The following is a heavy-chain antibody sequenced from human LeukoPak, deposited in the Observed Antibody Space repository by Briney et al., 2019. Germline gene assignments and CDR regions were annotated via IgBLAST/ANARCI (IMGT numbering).Heavy chain of an antibody. CDR1: GYTFTGYY. V-gene: IGHV1-2*04. Sequence: ASVKVSCKASGYTFTGYYMHWVRQAPGQGLEWMGWINPNSGGTNYAQKFQGWVTMTRDTSISTAYMELSGLRSDDTAVYYCAREATDSSGYYYEGPYYFDYWGQGTLVTVSS. J-gene: IGHJ4*02. CDR2: INPNSGGT. D-gene: IGHD3-22*01. CDR3: AREATDSSGYYYEGPYYFDY.